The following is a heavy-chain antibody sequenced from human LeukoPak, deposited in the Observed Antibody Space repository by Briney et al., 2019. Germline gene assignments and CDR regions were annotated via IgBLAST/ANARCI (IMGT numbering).Heavy chain of an antibody. V-gene: IGHV3-7*01. CDR2: IKQDGSEK. CDR3: ARGFRGWYAEGFDY. J-gene: IGHJ4*02. CDR1: GFTFSSHG. D-gene: IGHD6-19*01. Sequence: GGTLRLSCAASGFTFSSHGMSWVRQPPGKGLEWVANIKQDGSEKYYVDSVKGRFTISRDNAKNSLYLQMNSLRAEDTAVYYCARGFRGWYAEGFDYWGQGTLVTVSS.